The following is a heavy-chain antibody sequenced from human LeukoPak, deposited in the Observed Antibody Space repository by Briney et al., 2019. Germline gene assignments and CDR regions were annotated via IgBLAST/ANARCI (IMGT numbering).Heavy chain of an antibody. Sequence: GGSLRLSCAAPGFTSSPYSMHWVRQAPGKGLVKVSRINSDGSITSYADSVKGRFTISRDNAKNTLYLQMNSLRVEDTAVYYCARDYNWNPPDYWGQGTLVTVSS. CDR1: GFTSSPYS. D-gene: IGHD1-1*01. CDR3: ARDYNWNPPDY. V-gene: IGHV3-74*01. CDR2: INSDGSIT. J-gene: IGHJ4*02.